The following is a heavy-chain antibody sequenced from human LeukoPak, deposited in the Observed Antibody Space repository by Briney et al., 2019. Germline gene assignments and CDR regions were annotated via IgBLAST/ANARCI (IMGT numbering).Heavy chain of an antibody. CDR1: GGTFSSYA. J-gene: IGHJ5*02. V-gene: IGHV1-18*01. D-gene: IGHD5-12*01. CDR2: ISAYNGNT. CDR3: ARDPRGGYDYNWFDP. Sequence: ASVKVSCKASGGTFSSYAISWVRQAPGQGLEWMGWISAYNGNTNYAQKLQGRVTMTTDTSTSTAYMELRSLRSDDTAMYYCARDPRGGYDYNWFDPWGQGTLVTVSS.